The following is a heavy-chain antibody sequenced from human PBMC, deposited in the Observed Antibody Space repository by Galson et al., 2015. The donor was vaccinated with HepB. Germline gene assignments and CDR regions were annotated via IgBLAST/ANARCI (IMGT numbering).Heavy chain of an antibody. Sequence: SLRLSCAASGFTFSSYWMHWVRQAPGKGLVWVSRINSDGSSTSYADSVKGRFTISRDNAKNTLYLQMNSLRAEDTAVYYCARDKGQGPTYDFWSGYNVNDAFDIWGQGTMVTVSS. CDR1: GFTFSSYW. J-gene: IGHJ3*02. CDR3: ARDKGQGPTYDFWSGYNVNDAFDI. D-gene: IGHD3-3*01. CDR2: INSDGSST. V-gene: IGHV3-74*01.